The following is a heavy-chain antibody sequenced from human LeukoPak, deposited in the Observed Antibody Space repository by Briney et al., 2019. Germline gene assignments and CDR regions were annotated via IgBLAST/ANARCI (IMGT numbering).Heavy chain of an antibody. Sequence: PSETLSLTCTVSGGSINSYYWSWIRQPPGKGLEWIGYIYYSGSTNYNPSLKSRVALSVGSSQNQFSLKLTSVTAADTAVYYCARGQGYCSTTSCYVFDFWGQGALLTVSS. V-gene: IGHV4-59*01. J-gene: IGHJ4*02. CDR3: ARGQGYCSTTSCYVFDF. D-gene: IGHD2-2*01. CDR2: IYYSGST. CDR1: GGSINSYY.